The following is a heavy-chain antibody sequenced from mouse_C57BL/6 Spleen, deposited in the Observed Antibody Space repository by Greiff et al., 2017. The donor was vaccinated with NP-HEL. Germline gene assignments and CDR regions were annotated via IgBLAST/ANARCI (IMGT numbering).Heavy chain of an antibody. CDR1: GFTFSSYG. D-gene: IGHD1-1*01. J-gene: IGHJ3*01. CDR3: ARQYGRSSAWFAY. Sequence: EVHLVESGGDLVKPGGSLKLSCAASGFTFSSYGMSWVRQTPDKRLEWVATISSGGSYTYYPDSVKGRFTISRDNAKNTLYLQMSSLKSEDTAMYYCARQYGRSSAWFAYWGQGTLVTVSA. CDR2: ISSGGSYT. V-gene: IGHV5-6*01.